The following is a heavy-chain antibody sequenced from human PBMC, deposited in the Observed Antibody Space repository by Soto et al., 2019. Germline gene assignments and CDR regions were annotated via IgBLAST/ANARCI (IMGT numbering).Heavy chain of an antibody. CDR2: ISGSGGST. D-gene: IGHD6-13*01. J-gene: IGHJ3*02. CDR1: GFTFSSYA. Sequence: GGSLRLSCAASGFTFSSYAMSWVRQAPGKGLEWVSAISGSGGSTYYADSVKGRFTISRDNSKNTLYLQMNSLRAEDTAVYYCAKDSAVGSSWYRHAFDIWGQGTMVTVSS. CDR3: AKDSAVGSSWYRHAFDI. V-gene: IGHV3-23*01.